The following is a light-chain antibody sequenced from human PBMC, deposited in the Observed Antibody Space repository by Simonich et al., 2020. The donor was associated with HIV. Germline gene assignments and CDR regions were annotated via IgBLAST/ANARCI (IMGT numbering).Light chain of an antibody. CDR1: QSISNY. V-gene: IGKV1-39*01. CDR3: LQDYNYPRT. CDR2: AAS. Sequence: DIQMTQSPSSLSASVGDRVTITCRASQSISNYLNWYQQKPGTAPKLLIYAASTLQSGVPSRFSGSGSGTDFTLTISSLQPEDFAAYYCLQDYNYPRTFGQGTKVEIK. J-gene: IGKJ1*01.